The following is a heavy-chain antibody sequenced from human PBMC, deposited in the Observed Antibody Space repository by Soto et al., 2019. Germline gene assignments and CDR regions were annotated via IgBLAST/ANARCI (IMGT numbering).Heavy chain of an antibody. CDR2: MTPNSGNP. D-gene: IGHD3-10*01. V-gene: IGHV1-8*01. Sequence: GASVKVSCKASGYTFTSYDINWVRQATGQGLEWMGWMTPNSGNPGYAQKFQGRFTMTRNTSLSTAYMELSSLGSEDTAVFYCARSGRGSGIYYHHFDYWGQGALVTVSS. CDR3: ARSGRGSGIYYHHFDY. CDR1: GYTFTSYD. J-gene: IGHJ4*02.